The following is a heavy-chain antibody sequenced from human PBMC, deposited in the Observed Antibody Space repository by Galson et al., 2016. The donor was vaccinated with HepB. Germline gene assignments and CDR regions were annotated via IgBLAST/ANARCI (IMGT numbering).Heavy chain of an antibody. CDR1: GFIISDYS. J-gene: IGHJ4*02. V-gene: IGHV3-64*02. Sequence: SLRLSCAASGFIISDYSMHWVRQAPGKGLEYVSAIHYHGGSTFYADSGKGRFTISRDNSKNTLYLHVGSLRPEDMAVYYCVRVGSGYDYWGQGTLVTVSS. D-gene: IGHD3-22*01. CDR2: IHYHGGST. CDR3: VRVGSGYDY.